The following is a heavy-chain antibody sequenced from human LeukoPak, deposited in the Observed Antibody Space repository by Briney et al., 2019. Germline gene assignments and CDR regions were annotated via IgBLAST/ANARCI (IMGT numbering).Heavy chain of an antibody. V-gene: IGHV3-48*02. D-gene: IGHD1-14*01. J-gene: IGHJ4*02. CDR3: ARETPEYD. CDR2: ISSGSSTI. Sequence: GGSLRLSCAVSGFSFSTYSMNWVRQAPGKGLEWVSYISSGSSTIYYADSVKGRFIISRDNAKNSLYLQMNSLTDEDTAVYYCARETPEYDWGQGTLVTVSS. CDR1: GFSFSTYS.